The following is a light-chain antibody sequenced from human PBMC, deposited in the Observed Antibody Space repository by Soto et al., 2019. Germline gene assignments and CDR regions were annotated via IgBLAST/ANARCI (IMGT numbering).Light chain of an antibody. CDR2: GAS. CDR3: QQYDTWPPLT. V-gene: IGKV3-15*01. CDR1: QSVSSN. Sequence: EIVMTQSPATLSVSPGERATLSCRASQSVSSNLAWYQQKPRQAPRLLIYGASTRATGIPARFSGSGSGTEFTLTISSLQSEDFAVYYCQQYDTWPPLTFGGGTKVEIK. J-gene: IGKJ4*01.